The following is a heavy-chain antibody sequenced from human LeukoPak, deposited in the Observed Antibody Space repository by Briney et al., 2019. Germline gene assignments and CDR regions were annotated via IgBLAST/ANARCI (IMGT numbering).Heavy chain of an antibody. D-gene: IGHD2-2*01. Sequence: GAPVKVSCKASGYTFTSYYMHWVRQAPGQGLEWMGIINPSGGSTSYAQKFQGRVTMTRDTSTSTVYMELSSLRSEDTAVYYCARDPTYIVVVPAAIHYYYYMDVWGKGTTVTVSS. J-gene: IGHJ6*03. V-gene: IGHV1-46*01. CDR2: INPSGGST. CDR1: GYTFTSYY. CDR3: ARDPTYIVVVPAAIHYYYYMDV.